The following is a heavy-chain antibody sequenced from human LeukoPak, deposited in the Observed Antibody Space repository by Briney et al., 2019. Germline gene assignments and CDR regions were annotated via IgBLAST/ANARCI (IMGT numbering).Heavy chain of an antibody. D-gene: IGHD3-9*01. CDR3: VRTRGYDILTGPFDY. CDR1: GGSISSGDYY. CDR2: IYYSGST. J-gene: IGHJ4*02. V-gene: IGHV4-30-4*01. Sequence: SETLSLTCTVSGGSISSGDYYWSWIRQPPGKGLEWIGYIYYSGSTYYNPSLKSRVTISVDTSKNQFSLKLSSVTAADTAVYYCVRTRGYDILTGPFDYWGQGTLVTVSS.